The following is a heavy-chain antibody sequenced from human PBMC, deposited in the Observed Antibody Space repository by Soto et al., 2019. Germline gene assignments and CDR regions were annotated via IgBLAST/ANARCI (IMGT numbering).Heavy chain of an antibody. V-gene: IGHV1-69*12. CDR1: GGTFSSYA. J-gene: IGHJ6*02. CDR3: ATNRATIFGVAIYYYYYYGMDV. D-gene: IGHD3-3*01. CDR2: VIPIFGTA. Sequence: QVQLVQSGAEVKRPGSSVKVSCKASGGTFSSYAISWVRQAPGQGLEWMGGVIPIFGTANYAQKFQGRVTITADESTSTAYMELSSLRSEDTAVYYCATNRATIFGVAIYYYYYYGMDVWGQGTTVTVSS.